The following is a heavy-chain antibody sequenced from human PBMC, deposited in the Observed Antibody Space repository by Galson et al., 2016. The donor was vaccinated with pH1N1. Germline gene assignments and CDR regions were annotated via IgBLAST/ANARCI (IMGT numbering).Heavy chain of an antibody. CDR1: GFTFSNSG. CDR2: IRYDGSEK. CDR3: ARELGGDRFDY. Sequence: SLRLSCAASGFTFSNSGMHWVRQAPGKGMDWVAFIRYDGSEKYYADSVKGRFTISRDDSKKTLSLQMNSLRVEDTAVYYCARELGGDRFDYWGQGTLVTVSS. J-gene: IGHJ4*02. V-gene: IGHV3-30*02. D-gene: IGHD2-21*02.